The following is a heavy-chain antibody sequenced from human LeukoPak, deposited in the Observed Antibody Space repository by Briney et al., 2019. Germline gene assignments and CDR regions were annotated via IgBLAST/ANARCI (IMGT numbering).Heavy chain of an antibody. V-gene: IGHV4-39*01. CDR3: ARWGREQLWLSDAFDI. D-gene: IGHD5-18*01. J-gene: IGHJ3*02. CDR2: IYYSGST. CDR1: GGSISSSSYY. Sequence: SETLSPTCTVSGGSISSSSYYWGWIRQPPGKGLEWIGSIYYSGSTYYNPSLKSRVTISVDTSKNQFSPKLSSVTAADTAVYYCARWGREQLWLSDAFDIWGQGTMVTVSS.